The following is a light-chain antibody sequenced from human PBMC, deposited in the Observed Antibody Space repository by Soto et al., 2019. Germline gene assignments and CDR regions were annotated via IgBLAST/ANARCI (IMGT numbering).Light chain of an antibody. CDR3: QQRRTWPLT. V-gene: IGKV3-11*01. CDR2: DAS. CDR1: QSVKSY. Sequence: EVVLTQTPATLSLSPGERATLSCRASQSVKSYLVWYQQKPGQTPRLLIYDASNRATGIPARFSGSGSETDFTLTISRLEPEDFAVYYCQQRRTWPLTFGGGTRVEIK. J-gene: IGKJ4*01.